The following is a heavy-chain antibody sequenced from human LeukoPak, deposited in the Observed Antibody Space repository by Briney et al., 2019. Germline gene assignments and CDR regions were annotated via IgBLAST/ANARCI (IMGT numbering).Heavy chain of an antibody. J-gene: IGHJ4*02. CDR1: GLTFSSYS. CDR3: ARKFGRGYSGYS. V-gene: IGHV3-48*04. Sequence: PGGSLRLSCAASGLTFSSYSMNWVRQAPGKGLEWVSYISSSSSTIYYADSVKGRFTISRDNAKNSLYLQVNSRRAEDTAVYYCARKFGRGYSGYSWGQGTLVTVSS. D-gene: IGHD5-12*01. CDR2: ISSSSSTI.